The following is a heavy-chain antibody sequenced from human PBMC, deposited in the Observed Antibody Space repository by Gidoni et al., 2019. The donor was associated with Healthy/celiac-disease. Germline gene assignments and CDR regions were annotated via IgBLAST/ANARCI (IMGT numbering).Heavy chain of an antibody. CDR2: INAGNGNT. J-gene: IGHJ5*02. CDR1: GYTFTSYA. Sequence: QVQLVQSGAEVKKPGASVKASCKASGYTFTSYAMHWVRQAPGQRLEWMGWINAGNGNTKYSQKFQGRVTITRDTSASTAYMELSSLRSEDTAVYYCARDESSGWYGNWFDPWGQGTLVTVSS. CDR3: ARDESSGWYGNWFDP. D-gene: IGHD6-19*01. V-gene: IGHV1-3*01.